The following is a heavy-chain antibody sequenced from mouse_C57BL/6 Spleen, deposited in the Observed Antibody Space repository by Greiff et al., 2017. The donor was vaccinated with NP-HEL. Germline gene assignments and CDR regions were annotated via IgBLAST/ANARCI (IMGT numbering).Heavy chain of an antibody. V-gene: IGHV5-9-1*02. CDR2: ISSGGDYI. CDR3: TRAHYYYGSSFDY. J-gene: IGHJ2*01. D-gene: IGHD1-1*01. Sequence: DVMLVESGEGLVKPGGSLKLSCAASGFTFSSYAMSWVRQTPEKRLEWVAYISSGGDYIYYADTVKGRFTISRDNARNTLYLQMSSLKSEDTAMYYCTRAHYYYGSSFDYWGQGTTLTVSS. CDR1: GFTFSSYA.